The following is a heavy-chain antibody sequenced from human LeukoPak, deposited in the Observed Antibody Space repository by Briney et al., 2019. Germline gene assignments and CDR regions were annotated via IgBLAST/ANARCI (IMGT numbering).Heavy chain of an antibody. Sequence: SETLSLTCTVSGGSISSSNYYWGWIRQPPGKGLEWIGTIYYSGATYYNPSLKSRVTISVDTSKIQFSLRLGSVTAADTAVYYCARVREGNYYGSGSYAPHSSKKRSYYYYYMDVWGKGTTVTVSS. V-gene: IGHV4-39*01. J-gene: IGHJ6*03. CDR3: ARVREGNYYGSGSYAPHSSKKRSYYYYYMDV. D-gene: IGHD3-10*01. CDR1: GGSISSSNYY. CDR2: IYYSGAT.